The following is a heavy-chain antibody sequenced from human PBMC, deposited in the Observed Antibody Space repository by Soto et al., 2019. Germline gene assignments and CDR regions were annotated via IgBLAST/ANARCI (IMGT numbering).Heavy chain of an antibody. D-gene: IGHD3-22*01. V-gene: IGHV1-2*02. Sequence: ASVKISCKASGYTFTGYYMHWVRRAPGQGLEWMGWINPNSGGTNYAQKFQGRVTMTRDTSISTAYMELSRLRSDDTAVYYCARNPRIVVVFDYWGQGTLVTVSS. J-gene: IGHJ4*02. CDR3: ARNPRIVVVFDY. CDR2: INPNSGGT. CDR1: GYTFTGYY.